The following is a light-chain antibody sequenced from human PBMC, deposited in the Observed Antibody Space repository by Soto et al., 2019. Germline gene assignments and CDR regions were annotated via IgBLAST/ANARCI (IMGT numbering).Light chain of an antibody. CDR3: CSYAGSSTLV. CDR1: NSDVGGYNY. Sequence: QSVVTQPPSASGSLGQSVIISCTGTNSDVGGYNYVSWYQQHPGKAPKLMIFEVNKRPSGVPDRFSGSKSGNTASLTVSGLQAEDEANYYCCSYAGSSTLVFGGGTKLTVL. V-gene: IGLV2-8*01. CDR2: EVN. J-gene: IGLJ2*01.